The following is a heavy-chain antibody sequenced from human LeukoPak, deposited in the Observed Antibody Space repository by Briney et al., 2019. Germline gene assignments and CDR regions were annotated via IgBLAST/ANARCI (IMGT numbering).Heavy chain of an antibody. CDR1: GFTFSSYA. D-gene: IGHD3-22*01. Sequence: GGSLRLSCAASGFTFSSYAMGWVRQAPGKGLEWVSAISGSGDTYYADSVKGRFTISRDNSKNTLYLQMNSLRAEDTAVYYCAGRYDSSGYPLHWGQGTLVTVSS. CDR2: ISGSGDT. J-gene: IGHJ4*02. V-gene: IGHV3-23*01. CDR3: AGRYDSSGYPLH.